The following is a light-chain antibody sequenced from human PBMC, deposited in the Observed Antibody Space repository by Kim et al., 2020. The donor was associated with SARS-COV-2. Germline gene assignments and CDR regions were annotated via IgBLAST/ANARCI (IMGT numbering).Light chain of an antibody. V-gene: IGLV6-57*03. CDR3: QSYDSSKGNWV. CDR2: EDN. CDR1: GGSIASNY. J-gene: IGLJ3*02. Sequence: VNISCTRSGGSIASNYVQWYQQRPGSAPTTVIYEDNQRPSGVPDRFSGSIDSSSNSASLTISGLKTEDEADYYCQSYDSSKGNWVFGGGTQLTVL.